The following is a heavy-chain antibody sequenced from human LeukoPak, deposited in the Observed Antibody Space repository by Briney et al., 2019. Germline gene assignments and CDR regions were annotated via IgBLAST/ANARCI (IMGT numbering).Heavy chain of an antibody. CDR2: IIPIFGTA. J-gene: IGHJ4*02. Sequence: SVKVSCKASGGTFSSYAISWVRQAPGQGLDWMGGIIPIFGTANYAQKFQGRVTITADESTSTAYMELSSLRSEDTAVYYCAREGGYCTNGVCQYYFDYWGQGTLVTVSS. V-gene: IGHV1-69*13. CDR3: AREGGYCTNGVCQYYFDY. D-gene: IGHD2-8*01. CDR1: GGTFSSYA.